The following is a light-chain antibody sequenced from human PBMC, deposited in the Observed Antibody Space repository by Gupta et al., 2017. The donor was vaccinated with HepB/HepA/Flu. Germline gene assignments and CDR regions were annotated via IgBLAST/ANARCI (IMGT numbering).Light chain of an antibody. CDR1: QSISSY. J-gene: IGKJ1*01. Sequence: DIQMIQSPSSLSASVGDRVTITCRASQSISSYLNWYQQKPGKVSKLLIYAASSLQSGVSSRFSCGGSGTDFTPTIIRQEREDSEMDYCQQSYSSPQTFGQGTKVEIK. CDR2: AAS. V-gene: IGKV1-39*01. CDR3: QQSYSSPQT.